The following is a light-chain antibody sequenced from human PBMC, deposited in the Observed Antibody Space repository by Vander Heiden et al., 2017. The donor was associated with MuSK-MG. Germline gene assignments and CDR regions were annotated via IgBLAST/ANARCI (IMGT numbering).Light chain of an antibody. V-gene: IGKV3-20*01. Sequence: DIVLSQSAATLSLSPGDRATLSCRTSKTISSSYLAWYQQKPGQAPRLLVYGASNRASGVPDRFRGSGSGTDYTLTISRVEPDDFAVYYCQQYGSSISITFGQGARLEVK. CDR1: KTISSSY. CDR3: QQYGSSISIT. CDR2: GAS. J-gene: IGKJ5*01.